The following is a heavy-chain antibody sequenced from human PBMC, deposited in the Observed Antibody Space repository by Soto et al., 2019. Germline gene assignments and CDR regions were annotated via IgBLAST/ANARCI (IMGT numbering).Heavy chain of an antibody. J-gene: IGHJ5*02. CDR3: ARIGVLVPAAIYWFDP. V-gene: IGHV4-61*01. CDR1: GGSVSSGSYY. CDR2: IYYSGST. D-gene: IGHD2-2*01. Sequence: QVQLQESGPGLVKPSETLSLTCTVSGGSVSSGSYYWSWIRQPPGKGLEWIGYIYYSGSTNYNPSLKCRVTISVDTAKNQFSLKLSSVTAADTAVYYCARIGVLVPAAIYWFDPWGQGTLVTVSS.